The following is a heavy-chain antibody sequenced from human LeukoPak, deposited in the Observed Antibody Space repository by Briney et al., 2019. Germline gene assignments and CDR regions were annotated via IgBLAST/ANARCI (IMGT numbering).Heavy chain of an antibody. J-gene: IGHJ4*02. CDR3: ARHFRSNGDYGPPDY. CDR2: IYPGDSET. CDR1: GYSFTSYW. V-gene: IGHV5-51*01. D-gene: IGHD4-17*01. Sequence: GESLKISCKGSGYSFTSYWIGWVRQMPGKGLEWMGIIYPGDSETKYSPSFQGQVTTSADKSISTAYLQWSSLKASDTAMYYCARHFRSNGDYGPPDYWGQGTLVTVSS.